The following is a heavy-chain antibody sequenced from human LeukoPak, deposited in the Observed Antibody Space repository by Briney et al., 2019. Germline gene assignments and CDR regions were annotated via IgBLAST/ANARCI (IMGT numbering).Heavy chain of an antibody. CDR2: ISGSGGST. Sequence: GGSLRLSCAASGFTFSSYAMNWVRQAPGKGLEWVSAISGSGGSTYYADSVKGRFTISRDNSKNTLYLQMNSLRAEDTAVYYCAKEDDPGSVLRYFDWLPLPPGQIDYWGQGTLVTVSS. D-gene: IGHD3-9*01. V-gene: IGHV3-23*01. CDR3: AKEDDPGSVLRYFDWLPLPPGQIDY. J-gene: IGHJ4*02. CDR1: GFTFSSYA.